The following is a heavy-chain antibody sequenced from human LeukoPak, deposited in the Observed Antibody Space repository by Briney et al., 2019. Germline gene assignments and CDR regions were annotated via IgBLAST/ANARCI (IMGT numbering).Heavy chain of an antibody. V-gene: IGHV3-30-3*01. J-gene: IGHJ4*02. Sequence: GGSLRLSCAASGFTFSSYAMHWVRQAPGKGLEWVAVISYDGSNEYYADSVKGRFTISRDNSKNTLSLQTNSLRAEDTAVYYCATGSVRYSASWYSQEGDYWGQGTLVTVSS. CDR2: ISYDGSNE. CDR1: GFTFSSYA. D-gene: IGHD6-13*01. CDR3: ATGSVRYSASWYSQEGDY.